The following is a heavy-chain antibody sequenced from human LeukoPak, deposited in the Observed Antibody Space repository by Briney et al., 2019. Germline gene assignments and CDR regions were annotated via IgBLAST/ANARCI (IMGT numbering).Heavy chain of an antibody. V-gene: IGHV4-39*07. D-gene: IGHD2-2*01. J-gene: IGHJ6*02. CDR3: ARGSSVRYQLSDYYYYYGMDV. CDR1: GGSISSSSYY. CDR2: INHSGST. Sequence: SETLSLTCTVSGGSISSSSYYWSWIRQPPGKGLEWIGEINHSGSTNYNPSLKSRVTISVDTSKNQFSLKLSSVTAADTAVYYCARGSSVRYQLSDYYYYYGMDVWGQGTTVTVSS.